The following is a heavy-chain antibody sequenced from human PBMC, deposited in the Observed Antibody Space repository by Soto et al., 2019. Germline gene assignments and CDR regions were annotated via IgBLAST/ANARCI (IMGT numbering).Heavy chain of an antibody. CDR1: GFTFSSYS. V-gene: IGHV3-48*01. CDR3: ARARPEPVFTHTYYYYMDV. Sequence: EVQLVESGGGLVQPGGSLRLSCAASGFTFSSYSMSWVRQAPGKGLEWVSYITTTGTTIYYAASMKGRFTISRDNGKTSLYLQMNSLRAEETAVYYCARARPEPVFTHTYYYYMDVWGKGTTVTVSS. J-gene: IGHJ6*03. CDR2: ITTTGTTI. D-gene: IGHD1-26*01.